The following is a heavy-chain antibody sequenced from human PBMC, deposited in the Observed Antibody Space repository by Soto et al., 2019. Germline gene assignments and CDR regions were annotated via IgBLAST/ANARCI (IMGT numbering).Heavy chain of an antibody. V-gene: IGHV3-48*01. CDR1: GFTFSSYS. J-gene: IGHJ4*02. CDR3: ARAAAAAHY. Sequence: GGSLRLSCAASGFTFSSYSMNWVRQAPGKGLEWVSYISSSSSTIYYADSVKGRFTISRDNAKNSLYLQMNSLRAEDTAVYYCARAAAAAHYWGQGTLVTVSS. CDR2: ISSSSSTI. D-gene: IGHD6-25*01.